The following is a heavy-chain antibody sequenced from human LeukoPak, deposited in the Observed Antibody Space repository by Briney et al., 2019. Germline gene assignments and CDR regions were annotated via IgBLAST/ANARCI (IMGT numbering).Heavy chain of an antibody. CDR3: ARDLELRQWLFH. CDR1: GFTVSSNY. V-gene: IGHV3-53*01. CDR2: IYSGGST. D-gene: IGHD3-22*01. J-gene: IGHJ4*02. Sequence: GGSLRLSCAASGFTVSSNYMSWVRQAPGKGLEWVSVIYSGGSTYYADSVKGRFTISRDNSKNTLYLQMNSLRAEDTAVYYCARDLELRQWLFHWGQGTLVTVSS.